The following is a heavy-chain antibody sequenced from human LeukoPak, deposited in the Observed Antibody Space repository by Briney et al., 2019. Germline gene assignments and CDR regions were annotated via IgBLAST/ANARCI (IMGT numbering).Heavy chain of an antibody. CDR3: ARGKYCSSTSCYLSYMDV. D-gene: IGHD2-2*01. V-gene: IGHV3-23*01. CDR2: ISGSGGST. Sequence: GGSLRLSCAASGFTFTSYVMSWVRQAPGKGLEWVSDISGSGGSTYYADSVKGRFTISRDNSKNTLYLQMNSLRAEDTALYYCARGKYCSSTSCYLSYMDVWGKGTTVTVSS. CDR1: GFTFTSYV. J-gene: IGHJ6*03.